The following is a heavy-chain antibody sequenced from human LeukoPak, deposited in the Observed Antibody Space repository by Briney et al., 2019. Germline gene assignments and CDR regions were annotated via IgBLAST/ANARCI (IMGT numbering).Heavy chain of an antibody. Sequence: PSETLSLTCTVSGGSINSYYWSWIRQPPGKGLEWIAYIDFSGSTNYIPSLKSRVTKSLDTSKNQFSLRLSSVTAADTAVYYCAKSRVNYYTSGSHVKGLYGFDVWGRGTMVTVSS. CDR3: AKSRVNYYTSGSHVKGLYGFDV. J-gene: IGHJ3*01. D-gene: IGHD3-10*01. V-gene: IGHV4-59*08. CDR2: IDFSGST. CDR1: GGSINSYY.